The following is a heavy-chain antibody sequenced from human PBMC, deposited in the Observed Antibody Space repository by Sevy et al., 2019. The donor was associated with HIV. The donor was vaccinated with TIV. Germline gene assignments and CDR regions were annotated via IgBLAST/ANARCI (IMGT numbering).Heavy chain of an antibody. Sequence: AGSLRLSCAASGFTFSSYWMSWVRQAPGKELEWVANIKQDGSEKYYVDSVKGRFTISRDNAKNSLYLQMNSLRAEDTAVYYCAREAYYDFWSGYEFDYWGQGTLVTVSS. CDR2: IKQDGSEK. V-gene: IGHV3-7*03. D-gene: IGHD3-3*01. CDR3: AREAYYDFWSGYEFDY. CDR1: GFTFSSYW. J-gene: IGHJ4*02.